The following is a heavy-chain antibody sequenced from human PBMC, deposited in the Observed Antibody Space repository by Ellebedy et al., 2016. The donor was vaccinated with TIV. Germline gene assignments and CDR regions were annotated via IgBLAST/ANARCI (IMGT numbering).Heavy chain of an antibody. D-gene: IGHD6-19*01. Sequence: ASVKVSXXASGYTFTSYSLHWVRQAPGQGLEWMGIITPGGGITSYAQKLQGRVTMTRDTSTSTVYMELSSLTSEDTAVYYCARETVAGTKYFDYWGQGTLVTVSS. CDR3: ARETVAGTKYFDY. J-gene: IGHJ4*02. CDR2: ITPGGGIT. V-gene: IGHV1-46*01. CDR1: GYTFTSYS.